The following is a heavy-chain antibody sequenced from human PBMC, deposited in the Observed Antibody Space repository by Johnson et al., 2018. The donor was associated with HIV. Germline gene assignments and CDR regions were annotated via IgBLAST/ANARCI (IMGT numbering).Heavy chain of an antibody. CDR2: ISWNSGSI. J-gene: IGHJ3*02. D-gene: IGHD6-13*01. Sequence: VQLVESGGGVVQPGRSLRLSCAASGFTFSSYAMHWVRQAPGKGLEWVSGISWNSGSIGYADSVKGRFTISRDNAKNSLYLQMNSLRAEDTAVYYCAKDRCRSCLDVFVIWGQGTMVTVAS. V-gene: IGHV3-9*01. CDR1: GFTFSSYA. CDR3: AKDRCRSCLDVFVI.